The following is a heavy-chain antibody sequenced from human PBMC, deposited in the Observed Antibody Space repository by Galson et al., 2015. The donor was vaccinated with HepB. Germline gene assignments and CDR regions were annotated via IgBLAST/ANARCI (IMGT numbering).Heavy chain of an antibody. Sequence: TQTLTLTCTFSGFSLSTSGVGVGWIRQPPGKALEWLALIYWDDDKRYSPSLKSRLTITKDTSKNQVVLTMTNMDPVDTATYYCAHSSSYYDFLSGPKHISGGFDPWGQVTLVTVSS. CDR2: IYWDDDK. CDR1: GFSLSTSGVG. CDR3: AHSSSYYDFLSGPKHISGGFDP. J-gene: IGHJ5*02. D-gene: IGHD3-3*01. V-gene: IGHV2-5*02.